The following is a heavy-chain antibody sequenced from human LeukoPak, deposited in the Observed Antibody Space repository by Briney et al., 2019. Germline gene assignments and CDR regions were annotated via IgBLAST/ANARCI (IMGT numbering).Heavy chain of an antibody. CDR2: IKQDGSEK. V-gene: IGHV3-7*04. Sequence: PGGSLTLSCAVSGFTFSNYWMSWVRQAPGKGLEWAANIKQDGSEKYYVDSVKGRFTISRDNAKNSLYLQMNSLRAEDRAVYYCARDRCSSTSCFIDYWGQGTLVTVSS. CDR3: ARDRCSSTSCFIDY. CDR1: GFTFSNYW. J-gene: IGHJ4*02. D-gene: IGHD2-2*01.